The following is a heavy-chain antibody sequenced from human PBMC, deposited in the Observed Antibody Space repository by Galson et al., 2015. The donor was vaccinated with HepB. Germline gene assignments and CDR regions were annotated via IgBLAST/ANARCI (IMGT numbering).Heavy chain of an antibody. J-gene: IGHJ4*02. CDR1: EFTAGSSY. V-gene: IGHV3-53*04. Sequence: SLRLSCAVSEFTAGSSYMTWVRQAPGKGLESVSVIYNGGTTKYADSVKGRFTIPRHSSSNSVYLQMNSLRAEDTAVYYCARAYTNGWLAIDHWGQGTLVTVSS. CDR2: IYNGGTT. CDR3: ARAYTNGWLAIDH. D-gene: IGHD6-19*01.